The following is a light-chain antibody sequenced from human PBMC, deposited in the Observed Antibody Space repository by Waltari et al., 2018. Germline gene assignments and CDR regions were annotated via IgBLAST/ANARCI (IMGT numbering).Light chain of an antibody. J-gene: IGLJ1*01. CDR3: SSYAGSHTEV. CDR2: YVS. CDR1: SSNVGRYNY. V-gene: IGLV2-11*01. Sequence: QSALTQPRSVSGSPGQSVTISCAGSSSNVGRYNYVSWYQLHPGKSPQLIIYYVSERPSVVPVRFTGSKSGNTASLTISGLQAEDEADYCCSSYAGSHTEVFGTGTEIAVL.